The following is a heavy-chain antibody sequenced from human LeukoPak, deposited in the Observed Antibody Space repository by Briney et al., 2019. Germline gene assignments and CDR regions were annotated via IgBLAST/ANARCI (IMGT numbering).Heavy chain of an antibody. CDR3: TCASWYFDY. J-gene: IGHJ4*02. V-gene: IGHV4-34*01. CDR2: INHSGST. D-gene: IGHD3-16*01. CDR1: GGSINTTY. Sequence: SETLSLTCSVSGGSINTTYWSWIRQPPGKGLEWIGEINHSGSTNYNPSLKSRVTISVDTSKNQFSLKLSSVTAADTAVYYCTCASWYFDYWGQGTLVTVSS.